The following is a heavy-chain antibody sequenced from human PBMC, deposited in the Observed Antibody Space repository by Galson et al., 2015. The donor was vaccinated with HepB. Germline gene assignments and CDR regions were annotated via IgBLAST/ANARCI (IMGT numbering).Heavy chain of an antibody. CDR2: INSGSNT. Sequence: SLRLSCAASGFTFSSYSMNWVRQAPGKGLEWLSYINSGSNTADSVKGRFSISRDNAKNSLYLQMNSLRAEDTAVYYCARYVASQDLDAFDIWGQGTMVTVSS. CDR1: GFTFSSYS. J-gene: IGHJ3*02. CDR3: ARYVASQDLDAFDI. D-gene: IGHD3-3*02. V-gene: IGHV3-48*01.